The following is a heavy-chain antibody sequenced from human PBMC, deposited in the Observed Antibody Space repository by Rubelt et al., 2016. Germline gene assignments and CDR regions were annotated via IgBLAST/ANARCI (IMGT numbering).Heavy chain of an antibody. D-gene: IGHD3-3*01. CDR3: ARGLFTIFGVVSAGSHPEYFQH. J-gene: IGHJ1*01. CDR2: IPIFGTA. V-gene: IGHV1-69*01. Sequence: IPIFGTANYAQKFQGRVTITADESTSTAYMEPSSLRSEDTAVYYCARGLFTIFGVVSAGSHPEYFQHWGQGTLVTVSS.